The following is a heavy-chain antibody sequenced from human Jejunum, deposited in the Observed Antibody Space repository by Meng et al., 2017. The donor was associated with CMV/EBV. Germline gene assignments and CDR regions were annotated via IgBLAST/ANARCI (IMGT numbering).Heavy chain of an antibody. Sequence: AASGFSFSKYMMNWVRQAPGKGLEWVSSISISGYRYYADSVKGRFTISRDDAESSLFLQMNSLGAEDTAVYYCARVLKGGTYFDNWGQGTQVTVSS. CDR2: ISISGYR. J-gene: IGHJ4*02. CDR1: GFSFSKYM. V-gene: IGHV3-21*01. CDR3: ARVLKGGTYFDN. D-gene: IGHD1-26*01.